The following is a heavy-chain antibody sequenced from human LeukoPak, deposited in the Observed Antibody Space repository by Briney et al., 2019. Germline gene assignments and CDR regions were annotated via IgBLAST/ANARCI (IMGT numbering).Heavy chain of an antibody. V-gene: IGHV3-30*01. D-gene: IGHD1-26*01. Sequence: GRSLRLSCTASGFSFSSYAMHWVRQAPGKGLEWVAVTSYDGSNKYYADSVKGRFTISRDNSKNTLYLEMNSLRAEDTAVYYCARGISGSYFFDYWGQGNLVTVSS. CDR2: TSYDGSNK. CDR3: ARGISGSYFFDY. J-gene: IGHJ4*02. CDR1: GFSFSSYA.